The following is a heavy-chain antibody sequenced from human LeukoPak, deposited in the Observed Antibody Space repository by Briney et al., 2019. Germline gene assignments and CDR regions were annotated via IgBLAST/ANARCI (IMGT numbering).Heavy chain of an antibody. J-gene: IGHJ6*03. D-gene: IGHD3-10*01. CDR3: AKGGISTIVRGVIGYMDV. CDR2: IYSDSNT. Sequence: GGSLRLSCAASGFTFSKYSMNWVRQAPGKGLECVSVIYSDSNTYYADSVKGRFTISRDNSKNTLYLQMSSLRAEDTAVYYCAKGGISTIVRGVIGYMDVWGKGTTVTISS. CDR1: GFTFSKYS. V-gene: IGHV3-66*01.